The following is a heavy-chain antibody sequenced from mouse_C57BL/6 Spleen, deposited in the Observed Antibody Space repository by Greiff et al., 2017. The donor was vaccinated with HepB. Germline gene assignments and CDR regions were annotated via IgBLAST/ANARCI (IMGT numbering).Heavy chain of an antibody. CDR2: IHPNSGST. D-gene: IGHD1-1*01. V-gene: IGHV1-64*01. CDR3: ARSGYYGSSYWYFDV. Sequence: QVQLQQPGAELVKPGASVKLSCKASGSTFTSYWMHWVKQRPGQGLEWIGMIHPNSGSTNYNEKFKSKATLTVDKSSSTAYMQLSSLTSEDSAVYYCARSGYYGSSYWYFDVWGTGTTVTVSS. CDR1: GSTFTSYW. J-gene: IGHJ1*03.